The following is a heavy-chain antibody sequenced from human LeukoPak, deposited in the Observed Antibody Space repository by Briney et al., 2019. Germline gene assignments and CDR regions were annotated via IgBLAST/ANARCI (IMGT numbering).Heavy chain of an antibody. CDR3: AKDAQRGFDYSNSLEY. J-gene: IGHJ4*02. D-gene: IGHD4-11*01. CDR2: IWSDGSNQ. CDR1: KFTFSHYG. Sequence: GRSLRLSCAAAKFTFSHYGMHWVRQAPGKGLGWVAVIWSDGSNQYHADSVKGRFTISRDNSKNTVYLQMNSLRVEDTGVYYCAKDAQRGFDYSNSLEYWGQGILVTVSS. V-gene: IGHV3-33*06.